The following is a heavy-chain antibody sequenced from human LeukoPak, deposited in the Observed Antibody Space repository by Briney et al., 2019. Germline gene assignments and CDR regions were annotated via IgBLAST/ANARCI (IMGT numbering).Heavy chain of an antibody. Sequence: GGSLRLSCAASGFTFSSYWMHWVRQAPGKGLVWVSRINSDGSSTSYADSVKGRFTISRDNAKNTLYLQMNSLRAEDTAAYYCARDMDSSGWNYYYGMDVWGQGTTVTVSS. V-gene: IGHV3-74*01. CDR2: INSDGSST. CDR3: ARDMDSSGWNYYYGMDV. J-gene: IGHJ6*02. D-gene: IGHD6-19*01. CDR1: GFTFSSYW.